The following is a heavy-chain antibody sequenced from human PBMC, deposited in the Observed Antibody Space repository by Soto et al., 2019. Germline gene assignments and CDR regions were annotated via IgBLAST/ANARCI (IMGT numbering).Heavy chain of an antibody. CDR2: ISAYNGNT. D-gene: IGHD6-13*01. CDR1: GYTFTSYG. J-gene: IGHJ4*02. CDR3: ASPRMLSSSWYDFDG. V-gene: IGHV1-18*04. Sequence: ASVKVSCKASGYTFTSYGISWVRQAPGQGLEWMGWISAYNGNTNYAQKLQGRVTMTTDTSTRTAYMELRSLRSDDTAVYYCASPRMLSSSWYDFDGWGQGPLVTVAS.